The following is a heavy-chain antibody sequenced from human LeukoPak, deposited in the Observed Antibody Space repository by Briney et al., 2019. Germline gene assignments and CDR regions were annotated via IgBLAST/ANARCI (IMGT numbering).Heavy chain of an antibody. D-gene: IGHD6-19*01. CDR3: AKDQAVANYYYGVDV. Sequence: KTGGSLRLSCAASGFTFSSYSMNWVRQAPGKGLEWVSSISSSSSYIYYADSVKGRFTISRDNAKNSLYLQMNSLRAEDTAVYYCAKDQAVANYYYGVDVWGQGTTVTVSS. V-gene: IGHV3-21*01. CDR2: ISSSSSYI. CDR1: GFTFSSYS. J-gene: IGHJ6*02.